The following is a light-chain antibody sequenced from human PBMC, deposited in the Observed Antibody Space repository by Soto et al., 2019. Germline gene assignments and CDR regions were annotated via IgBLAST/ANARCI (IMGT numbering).Light chain of an antibody. Sequence: EVVMTKSPAPLSVSPGDRATLSCRASQSVDTNVAWYQQKPGQAPRLLVYGASTRAPGIPAMCTGVGSGTDFTLTISGLQSDDFAVYYCQQYYNWPPYTFGQGTKLQIK. CDR1: QSVDTN. CDR2: GAS. V-gene: IGKV3-15*01. CDR3: QQYYNWPPYT. J-gene: IGKJ2*01.